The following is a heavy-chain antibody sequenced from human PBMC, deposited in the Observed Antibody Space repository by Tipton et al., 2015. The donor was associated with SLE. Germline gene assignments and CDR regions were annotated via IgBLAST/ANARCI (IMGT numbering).Heavy chain of an antibody. CDR1: GGSISSGSYY. D-gene: IGHD3-16*02. Sequence: TLSLTCTVSGGSISSGSYYWSWIRQPAGKGLEWIGYIHYSGSAYYNPSLKSRLTMSVQRSKNQFSLTVNSVTAADTAVYYCARGDQDYVWGSYRYTSPLDCWGQGTLVTVSS. CDR2: IHYSGSA. J-gene: IGHJ4*02. V-gene: IGHV4-61*10. CDR3: ARGDQDYVWGSYRYTSPLDC.